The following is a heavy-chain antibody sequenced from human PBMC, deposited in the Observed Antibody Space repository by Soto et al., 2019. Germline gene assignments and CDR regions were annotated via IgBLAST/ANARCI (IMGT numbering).Heavy chain of an antibody. D-gene: IGHD6-6*01. CDR3: AAPPRY. CDR1: GGSISGYF. V-gene: IGHV4-59*01. J-gene: IGHJ4*02. Sequence: SETLSHTCTVSGGSISGYFWSWIRQPSGKGLQWIGNIYNTGNTNYNPSLMSRVTISVDTSKNQVSLNLTSVTAADTAVYFCAAPPRYWGQGILVTVSS. CDR2: IYNTGNT.